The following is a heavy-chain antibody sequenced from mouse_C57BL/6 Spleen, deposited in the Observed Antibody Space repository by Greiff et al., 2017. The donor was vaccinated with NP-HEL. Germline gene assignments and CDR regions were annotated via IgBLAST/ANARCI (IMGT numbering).Heavy chain of an antibody. V-gene: IGHV5-4*01. CDR2: ISDGGSYT. J-gene: IGHJ3*01. D-gene: IGHD3-2*02. Sequence: EVKLMESGGGLVKPGGSLKLSCAASGFTFSSYAMSWVRQTPEKRLEWVATISDGGSYTYYPDNVKGRFTISRDNAKNNLYLQMSHLKSEDTAMYYCARDSSGYFAWFAYWGQGTLVTVSA. CDR1: GFTFSSYA. CDR3: ARDSSGYFAWFAY.